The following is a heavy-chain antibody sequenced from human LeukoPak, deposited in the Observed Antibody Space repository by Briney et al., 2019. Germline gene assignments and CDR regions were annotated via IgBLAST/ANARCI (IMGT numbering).Heavy chain of an antibody. Sequence: GGSLRLSCAASGFTFSSYGMHWVRQAPGKGLEWVAVISYDGSNKYYADSVKGRFTISRDNSKNTLYLQMNSLRAEDTAVYYCAKDSAVAGKDYWGQGTLVTVSS. CDR3: AKDSAVAGKDY. V-gene: IGHV3-30*18. CDR2: ISYDGSNK. D-gene: IGHD6-19*01. CDR1: GFTFSSYG. J-gene: IGHJ4*02.